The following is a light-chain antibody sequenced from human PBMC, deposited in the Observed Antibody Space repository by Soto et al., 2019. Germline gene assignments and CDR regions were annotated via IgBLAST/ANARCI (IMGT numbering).Light chain of an antibody. Sequence: EIVLTQSPGTLSLSPGERATLSCRASQSVSSSYLAWYQQKPGQAPRLLIYGASSRATGMPDRFNGSGSGTDFTLTISRLEPEDFAVYYCQQYGSSPLTFGGGTKVEIK. CDR1: QSVSSSY. V-gene: IGKV3-20*01. CDR3: QQYGSSPLT. CDR2: GAS. J-gene: IGKJ4*01.